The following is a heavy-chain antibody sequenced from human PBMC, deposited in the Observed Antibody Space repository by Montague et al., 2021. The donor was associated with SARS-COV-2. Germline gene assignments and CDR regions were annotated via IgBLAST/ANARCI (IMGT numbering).Heavy chain of an antibody. CDR3: AHRGMIRGLIFDY. J-gene: IGHJ4*02. V-gene: IGHV2-5*01. D-gene: IGHD3-10*01. CDR1: GFSLRSDDEG. Sequence: PALVKPTQTLTLTCTFSGFSLRSDDEGVAWIRQSPGRALGWLAVIYWNGDKRYSPSLQRRLTITKDTSENQVVLTMTNMDPVDTATYYCAHRGMIRGLIFDYWGQGTLVTVSS. CDR2: IYWNGDK.